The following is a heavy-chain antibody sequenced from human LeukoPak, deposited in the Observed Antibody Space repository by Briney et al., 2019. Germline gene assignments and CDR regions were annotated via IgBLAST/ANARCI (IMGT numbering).Heavy chain of an antibody. D-gene: IGHD3-10*01. CDR2: INPNSGGT. J-gene: IGHJ6*03. CDR1: GYTFTGYY. Sequence: ASVKVSCKASGYTFTGYYMHWVRQAPGQGLEWMGWINPNSGGTNYAQKFQGRVTMTRDTSISTAYMELSRLRSDDTAVYYCARVPGDGFDYYYYMDVWGKGTTVTVSS. V-gene: IGHV1-2*02. CDR3: ARVPGDGFDYYYYMDV.